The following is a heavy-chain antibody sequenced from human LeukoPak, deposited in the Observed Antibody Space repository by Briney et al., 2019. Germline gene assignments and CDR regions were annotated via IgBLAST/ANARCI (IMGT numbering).Heavy chain of an antibody. V-gene: IGHV1-18*01. CDR2: ISAYNGNT. CDR3: ATKGGGDCSGSSCYVYDY. Sequence: ASVKVSCKASGYTFTTYGVTWVRQAPGQGLEWMGWISAYNGNTNYAQKFQGRFTMTADTSTSTAYMELRSLRYDDTAVYYCATKGGGDCSGSSCYVYDYWGQGTLVTVSS. CDR1: GYTFTTYG. J-gene: IGHJ4*02. D-gene: IGHD2-2*01.